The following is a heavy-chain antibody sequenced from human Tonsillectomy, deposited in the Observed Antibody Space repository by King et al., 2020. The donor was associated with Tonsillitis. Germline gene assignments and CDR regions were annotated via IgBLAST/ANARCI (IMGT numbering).Heavy chain of an antibody. Sequence: VQLQESGPGLVKPSQTLSLTCTVSGGSIRSGGYFWSWLRQHPGKGLEWIGYIYYSGSTNYNPSLKSRVTISVNTSKNQFSLKLSSVTAADTAVYYCASASEHCSSTSCYRLFDYWGQGTLVTVSS. J-gene: IGHJ4*02. CDR2: IYYSGST. V-gene: IGHV4-31*03. D-gene: IGHD2-2*01. CDR3: ASASEHCSSTSCYRLFDY. CDR1: GGSIRSGGYF.